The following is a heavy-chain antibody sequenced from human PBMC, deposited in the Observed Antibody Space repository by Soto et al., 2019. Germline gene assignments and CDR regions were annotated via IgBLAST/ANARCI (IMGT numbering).Heavy chain of an antibody. J-gene: IGHJ5*02. CDR3: ARHGAGGNWFDP. CDR1: GGSIISNIYY. CDR2: MYYTGST. V-gene: IGHV4-39*01. Sequence: SETLSLTCTVSGGSIISNIYYWAWIRQPPGKGLEWIGSMYYTGSTYYNPSLKSRVTIFVDTSKNQFSLILDSVTAADTAVYNCARHGAGGNWFDPWGQGTQVTVSS. D-gene: IGHD1-26*01.